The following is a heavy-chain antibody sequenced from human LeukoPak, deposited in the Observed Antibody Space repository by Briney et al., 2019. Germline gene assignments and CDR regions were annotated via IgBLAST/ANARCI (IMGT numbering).Heavy chain of an antibody. CDR1: GYTLPIHY. CDR2: INPSGCST. CDR3: ANDPRYYYILTGYTDNWFDP. J-gene: IGHJ5*02. V-gene: IGHV1-46*01. D-gene: IGHD3-9*01. Sequence: ASVNVSYKACGYTLPIHYMHWVRQAPGQGREGMGIINPSGCSTSYAKKFQGRVTMTRDASTSTVYMELSSMSSEDTAVYYCANDPRYYYILTGYTDNWFDPWGQGTLVTVSS.